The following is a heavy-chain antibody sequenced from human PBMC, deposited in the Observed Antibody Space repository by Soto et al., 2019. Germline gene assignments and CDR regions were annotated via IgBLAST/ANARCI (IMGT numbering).Heavy chain of an antibody. Sequence: ASVKVSCKASGYTFTAYYIHWVRQAPEQGPEWMGEIGPESGDTRYAQKFQGRVTMTRDTSITTVYMELKNLSPDDTAVYYCGRGRSGQIVVFFWGQGSLVTGSS. V-gene: IGHV1-2*02. CDR1: GYTFTAYY. J-gene: IGHJ4*02. CDR2: IGPESGDT. D-gene: IGHD3-22*01. CDR3: GRGRSGQIVVFF.